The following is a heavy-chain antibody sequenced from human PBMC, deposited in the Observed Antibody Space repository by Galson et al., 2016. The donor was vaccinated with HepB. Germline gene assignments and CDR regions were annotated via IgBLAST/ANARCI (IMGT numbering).Heavy chain of an antibody. Sequence: SLRLSCAASGFIFSGSAMHWVRQASEKGLEWLGRIRSKANSYATTYAASVKGRFTISRDDSKNTAYLQMNSLKTEDTAMYYCTRGFCSSTSCYANDYWGQGTLVTVSS. CDR1: GFIFSGSA. J-gene: IGHJ4*02. D-gene: IGHD2-2*01. CDR3: TRGFCSSTSCYANDY. CDR2: IRSKANSYAT. V-gene: IGHV3-73*01.